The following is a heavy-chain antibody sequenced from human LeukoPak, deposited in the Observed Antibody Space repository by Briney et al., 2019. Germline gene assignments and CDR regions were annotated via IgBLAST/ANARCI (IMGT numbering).Heavy chain of an antibody. V-gene: IGHV4-59*01. Sequence: SETLSLTCTVSGGSISTYYWNWIRQPPGKGLEWIGYINHSGSTNYNPSLQSRVTISVDTSKNQFSLNLNSVTAADTAVYYCARGGAARLHFQNWGQGTLVTVSS. CDR3: ARGGAARLHFQN. J-gene: IGHJ1*01. D-gene: IGHD6-6*01. CDR1: GGSISTYY. CDR2: INHSGST.